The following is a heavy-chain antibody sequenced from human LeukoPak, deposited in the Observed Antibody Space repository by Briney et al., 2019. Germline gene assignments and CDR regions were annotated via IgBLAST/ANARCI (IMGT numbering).Heavy chain of an antibody. CDR2: ISGNGGNT. CDR1: GFTFTNYA. V-gene: IGHV3-23*01. J-gene: IGHJ4*02. Sequence: GGSLRLSCAASGFTFTNYAMSWVRQAPGKGLEWVSAISGNGGNTYYADSVEGRLTISRDNSKNTLYLQMDRLRVEDSAVYYCVRDGDIVVVITFDYWGQGTLVTVSS. CDR3: VRDGDIVVVITFDY. D-gene: IGHD3-22*01.